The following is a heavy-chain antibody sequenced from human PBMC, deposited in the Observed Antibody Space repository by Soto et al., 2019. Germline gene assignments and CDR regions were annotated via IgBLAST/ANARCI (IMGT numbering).Heavy chain of an antibody. V-gene: IGHV3-11*01. CDR2: ISGSGSTI. J-gene: IGHJ4*02. CDR3: ARLGSIAAAGTPDY. Sequence: GGSLRLSCAASGFTFSDYYMSWFRQAPGKGLEWVSYISGSGSTIHDADSVKGRFTISRDDAKNSLYLQMNSLRAEDTAVYYCARLGSIAAAGTPDYWGQGTLVTVSS. D-gene: IGHD6-13*01. CDR1: GFTFSDYY.